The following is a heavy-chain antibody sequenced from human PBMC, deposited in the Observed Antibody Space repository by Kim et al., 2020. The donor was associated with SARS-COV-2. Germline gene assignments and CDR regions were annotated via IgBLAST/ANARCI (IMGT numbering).Heavy chain of an antibody. D-gene: IGHD3-22*01. CDR3: ARVPTDYFDSSGLRGPFDY. V-gene: IGHV4-30-2*04. Sequence: SRVTISVDTSKNQFSLKLSSVTAADTAVYFCARVPTDYFDSSGLRGPFDYWGQGTLVTVSS. J-gene: IGHJ4*02.